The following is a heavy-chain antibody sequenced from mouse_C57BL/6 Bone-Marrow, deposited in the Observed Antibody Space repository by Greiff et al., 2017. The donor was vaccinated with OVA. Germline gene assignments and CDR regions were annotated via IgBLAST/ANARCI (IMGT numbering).Heavy chain of an antibody. V-gene: IGHV5-17*01. CDR3: SRSGDGNSSLAMAY. J-gene: IGHJ4*01. Sequence: EVHLVESGGGLVKPGGSLTLSCAASGFTFSDYEMHWVRQAPEKGLEWIAYISSGSSSIYYADTVKGRFTISRDNAKNTSCLQMTSLRSEDTAMYYCSRSGDGNSSLAMAYWCQGTSVTVSS. D-gene: IGHD1-1*01. CDR1: GFTFSDYE. CDR2: ISSGSSSI.